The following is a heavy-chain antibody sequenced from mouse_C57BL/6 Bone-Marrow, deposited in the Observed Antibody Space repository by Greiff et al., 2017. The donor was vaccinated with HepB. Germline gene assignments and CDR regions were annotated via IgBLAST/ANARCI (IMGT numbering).Heavy chain of an antibody. D-gene: IGHD1-1*01. V-gene: IGHV1-64*01. J-gene: IGHJ2*01. CDR1: GYTFTSYW. Sequence: VQLQQPGAELVKPGASVKLSCKASGYTFTSYWMHWVKQRPGQGLEWIGMIHPNSGSTNYNEKFKSKATLNVDKSSSKAYMQRSSLTSEDSAVYYCARLGTTVVGFDYWGQGTTLTVSS. CDR3: ARLGTTVVGFDY. CDR2: IHPNSGST.